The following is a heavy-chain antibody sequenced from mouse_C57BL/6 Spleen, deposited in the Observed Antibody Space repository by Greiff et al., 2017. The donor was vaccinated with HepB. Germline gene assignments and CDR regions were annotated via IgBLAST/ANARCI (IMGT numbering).Heavy chain of an antibody. CDR1: GYTFTSYW. CDR2: IYPGSGST. CDR3: AREGLRRKFAY. D-gene: IGHD2-4*01. J-gene: IGHJ3*01. Sequence: QVQLQQPGAELVKPGASVKMSCKASGYTFTSYWITWVKQRPGQGLEWIGDIYPGSGSTNYNEKFTSKATLTVDTSSSTAYIQLSSLTSEDSAVYYCAREGLRRKFAYWGQGTLVTVSA. V-gene: IGHV1-55*01.